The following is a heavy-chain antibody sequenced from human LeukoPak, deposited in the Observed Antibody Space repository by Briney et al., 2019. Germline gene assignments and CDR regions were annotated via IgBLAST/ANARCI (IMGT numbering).Heavy chain of an antibody. J-gene: IGHJ4*02. V-gene: IGHV3-66*01. CDR2: IYSGGST. Sequence: GGSLRLSCAASGFSVSSNYMSWVRQAPGKGLEWVSIIYSGGSTYYADSVKDRFTISRDNSKNTLFLQMNSLRAEDTAVYYCASSGSRQVFDYWGQGTLVSVSS. CDR3: ASSGSRQVFDY. D-gene: IGHD2-15*01. CDR1: GFSVSSNY.